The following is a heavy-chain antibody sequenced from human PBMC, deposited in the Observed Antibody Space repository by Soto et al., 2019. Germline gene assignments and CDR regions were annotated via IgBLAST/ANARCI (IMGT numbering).Heavy chain of an antibody. J-gene: IGHJ3*02. CDR3: ARDQAVDSTMLDAFDI. CDR2: INAGNGNT. Sequence: QVPLVQSGAEVKNPGASVKVSCKTSGYTFSNYAMHWVRQAPGQRLEWMGWINAGNGNTKYSHNFKGRVAITSDTSANTAYLELSSLRSEDTAVYYCARDQAVDSTMLDAFDIWGQGTMVTVSS. CDR1: GYTFSNYA. D-gene: IGHD2-8*01. V-gene: IGHV1-3*01.